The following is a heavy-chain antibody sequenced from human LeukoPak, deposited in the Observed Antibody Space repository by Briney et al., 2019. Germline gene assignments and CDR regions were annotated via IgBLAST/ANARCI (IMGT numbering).Heavy chain of an antibody. J-gene: IGHJ4*02. CDR1: GGSISSYY. D-gene: IGHD6-13*01. Sequence: SETLSLTCTVSGGSISSYYWSWIRQPAGKGLEWIGRIYTSGSTNYNPSLKSRVTMSVDTSKNQFSLKLSSVTAADTAVHYCARMYSSSWPFDYWGQGTLVTVSS. CDR3: ARMYSSSWPFDY. V-gene: IGHV4-4*07. CDR2: IYTSGST.